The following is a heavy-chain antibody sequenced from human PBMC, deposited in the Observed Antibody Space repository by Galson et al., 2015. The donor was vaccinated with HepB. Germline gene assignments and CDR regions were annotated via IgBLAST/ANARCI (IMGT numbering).Heavy chain of an antibody. V-gene: IGHV3-48*02. J-gene: IGHJ6*02. Sequence: SLRLSCAASGFTFSSYSKNWVRQAPGKGLEWVSYISSSSSTIYYADSVKGRFTISRDNAKNSLYLQMNSLRDEDTAVYYCARDRCSSTSCRDNYGMDVWGQGTTVTVSS. CDR1: GFTFSSYS. CDR3: ARDRCSSTSCRDNYGMDV. D-gene: IGHD2-2*01. CDR2: ISSSSSTI.